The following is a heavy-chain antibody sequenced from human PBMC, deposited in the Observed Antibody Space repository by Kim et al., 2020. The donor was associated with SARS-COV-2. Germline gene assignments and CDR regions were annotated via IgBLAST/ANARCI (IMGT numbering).Heavy chain of an antibody. CDR2: IYYSGST. Sequence: SETLSLTCTVSGGSISSYYWSWIRQPPGKGLEWIGYIYYSGSTNYNPSLKSRVTISVDTSKNQFSLKLSSVTAADTAVYYCARVGSSGIFDYWGQGTLVT. D-gene: IGHD6-25*01. V-gene: IGHV4-59*01. CDR3: ARVGSSGIFDY. CDR1: GGSISSYY. J-gene: IGHJ4*02.